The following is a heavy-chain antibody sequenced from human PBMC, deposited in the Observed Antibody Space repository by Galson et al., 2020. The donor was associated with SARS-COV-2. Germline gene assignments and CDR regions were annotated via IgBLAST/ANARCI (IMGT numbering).Heavy chain of an antibody. CDR1: GYTFTSNY. J-gene: IGHJ6*03. V-gene: IGHV1-2*02. CDR3: ARTSHMDV. Sequence: ASVKVSCKASGYTFTSNYMNSVRQAPGQGLEGMGWINPNSGSTNYAQKFQSRVTMTTDTSTSTAYMELRSLTSDDTTVYYCARTSHMDVWGKGTTVTVSS. CDR2: INPNSGST.